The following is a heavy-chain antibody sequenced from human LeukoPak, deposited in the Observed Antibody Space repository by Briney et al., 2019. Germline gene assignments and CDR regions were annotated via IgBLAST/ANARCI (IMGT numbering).Heavy chain of an antibody. Sequence: GGSLRLSCAATGFTFNDYTMNSVRQALGKGLEWVSSISSSSIYIFYADSLKGRFTISRDNAKNSLYLQMNSLRVEDTAVYYCATGLPSYSSSWYPGYWGQGTLVTVSS. CDR3: ATGLPSYSSSWYPGY. D-gene: IGHD6-13*01. CDR2: ISSSSIYI. CDR1: GFTFNDYT. J-gene: IGHJ4*02. V-gene: IGHV3-21*01.